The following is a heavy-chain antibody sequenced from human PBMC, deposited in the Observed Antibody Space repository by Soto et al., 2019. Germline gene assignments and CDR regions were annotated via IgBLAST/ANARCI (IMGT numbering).Heavy chain of an antibody. D-gene: IGHD1-7*01. CDR2: ISYDGSNK. Sequence: PGGSLRLSCAAAGFTFSSYAMHWVRQAPGNGLEWVAVISYDGSNKYYADSVKGRFTISRDNSKNTLYLQMNSLRAEDTAVYYCARDGGSPGSSGATKGGTGTKKVGYYYYGMDVWGQGTTVTVSS. J-gene: IGHJ6*02. CDR3: ARDGGSPGSSGATKGGTGTKKVGYYYYGMDV. V-gene: IGHV3-30-3*01. CDR1: GFTFSSYA.